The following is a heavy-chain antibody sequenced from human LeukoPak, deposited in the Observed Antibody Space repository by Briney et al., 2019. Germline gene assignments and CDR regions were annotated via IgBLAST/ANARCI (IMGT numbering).Heavy chain of an antibody. CDR3: ARQGMDFDWLLPIDY. J-gene: IGHJ4*02. CDR1: GFTFSSYK. Sequence: PGGSLRLSCAASGFTFSSYKMNWVRQAPGKGLEWVSHISYSGDTVYYADSVKGRSTISRDNAKNSLYLQMSSLRAEDTAVYYCARQGMDFDWLLPIDYWGQGTLVTVSS. V-gene: IGHV3-48*03. CDR2: ISYSGDTV. D-gene: IGHD3-9*01.